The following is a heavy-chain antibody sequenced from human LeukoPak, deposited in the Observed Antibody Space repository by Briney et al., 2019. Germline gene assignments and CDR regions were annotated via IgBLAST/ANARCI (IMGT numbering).Heavy chain of an antibody. CDR3: ARDYYDSSGHLWWFDR. J-gene: IGHJ5*02. CDR1: GGSISSYY. V-gene: IGHV4-4*07. CDR2: IYTSGST. D-gene: IGHD3-22*01. Sequence: SETLSLTCTVSGGSISSYYCSWIRQPAGKGLEWIGRIYTSGSTNYNPSLKSRVTMSVDTSKNQFSLKLTSVTAADTAVYYCARDYYDSSGHLWWFDRWGQGTLVTVSS.